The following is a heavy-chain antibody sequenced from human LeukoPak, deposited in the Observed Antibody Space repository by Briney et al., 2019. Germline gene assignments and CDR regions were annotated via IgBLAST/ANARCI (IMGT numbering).Heavy chain of an antibody. CDR3: AEDRRACSSSSCYYRFDY. V-gene: IGHV3-23*01. Sequence: GGSLRPSCAASEFTFSSYAMSWVRQAPGKGLEWVSAISDSGGSTYYADSVKGRFTISRDNSKNTVYLQMNSLRAEDTAVYYCAEDRRACSSSSCYYRFDYWGQGTLVTVSS. CDR2: ISDSGGST. CDR1: EFTFSSYA. J-gene: IGHJ4*02. D-gene: IGHD2-2*01.